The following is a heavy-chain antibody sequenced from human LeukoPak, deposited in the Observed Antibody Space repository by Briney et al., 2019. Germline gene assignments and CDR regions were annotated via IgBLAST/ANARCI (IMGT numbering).Heavy chain of an antibody. CDR1: GFSFTYAW. CDR3: ARHNEFFN. CDR2: IKSITYET. V-gene: IGHV3-15*01. J-gene: IGHJ4*02. D-gene: IGHD3-10*01. Sequence: PGGSLRLSCAASGFSFTYAWMNWVRQAPGKGLEWVGRIKSITYETHYSAPVQGRFTISRYDSRTTLYLQMSSLRSDDTAVYYCARHNEFFNWGQGTLVTVSS.